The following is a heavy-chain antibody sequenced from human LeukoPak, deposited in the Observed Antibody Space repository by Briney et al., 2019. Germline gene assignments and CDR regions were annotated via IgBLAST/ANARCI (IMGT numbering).Heavy chain of an antibody. CDR1: GFTFSSYW. Sequence: GGSLRLSCAASGFTFSSYWMSWVRQAPGKGLEWVANIKPDGSGKYCVDSVKGRFTLSRDNAKNSLYLQMNSLRVEDTAVYYCARGDYYGSETSFIDAFDIWGQGTMVTVSS. CDR3: ARGDYYGSETSFIDAFDI. D-gene: IGHD3-10*01. CDR2: IKPDGSGK. V-gene: IGHV3-7*01. J-gene: IGHJ3*02.